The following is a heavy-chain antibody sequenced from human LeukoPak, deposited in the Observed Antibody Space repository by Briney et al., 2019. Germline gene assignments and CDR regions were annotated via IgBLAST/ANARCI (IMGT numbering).Heavy chain of an antibody. V-gene: IGHV3-48*01. CDR1: GFTFSSYS. CDR3: ASSRDADAFDI. Sequence: GGSLRLSCAASGFTFSSYSMNWVRQAPGKGLEWVSYISSSSSTIYYADSVKGRFTISRDNAKNSLYLQMNSLRAEDTAVYYCASSRDADAFDIWGQGTMVTVSS. J-gene: IGHJ3*02. CDR2: ISSSSSTI. D-gene: IGHD5-24*01.